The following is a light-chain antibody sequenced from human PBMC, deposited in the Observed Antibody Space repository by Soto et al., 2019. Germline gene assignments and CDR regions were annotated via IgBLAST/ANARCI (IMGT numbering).Light chain of an antibody. CDR1: TSNIGTNA. V-gene: IGLV1-44*01. Sequence: QSVLTQPPSASGTPGQRVTISCSGSTSNIGTNAVNWYQQFPGTAPELLIYTNNQRPSGVPDRFSGSKSGTSASLAIGGLQSDDEADYYCAAWDGSLNGWVFGGGTKLTVL. CDR3: AAWDGSLNGWV. J-gene: IGLJ3*02. CDR2: TNN.